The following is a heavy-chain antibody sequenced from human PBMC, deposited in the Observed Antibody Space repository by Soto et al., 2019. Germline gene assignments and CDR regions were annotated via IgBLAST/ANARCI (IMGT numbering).Heavy chain of an antibody. D-gene: IGHD3-16*01. CDR2: VHGGGST. J-gene: IGHJ4*02. CDR3: AGRLTTAAGLDY. Sequence: VQLVESGGGLIQPGGSLRLSCAASGFTVSNNHMTWVRQAAGKGLELVSFVHGGGSTSYADSVQGRFTIARDNSKTTLYLQMNSLRAEDTAIYYCAGRLTTAAGLDYWGRGTLVTGSS. V-gene: IGHV3-53*01. CDR1: GFTVSNNH.